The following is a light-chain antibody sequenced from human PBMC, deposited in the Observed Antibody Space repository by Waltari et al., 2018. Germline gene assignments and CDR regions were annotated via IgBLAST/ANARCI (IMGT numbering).Light chain of an antibody. Sequence: EIVLTQSPATLSLSPGEGAPLSCRASESVRSYLAWYQQKPGQAPRLLIYDASNRASGIPARFSGSGSGTDFSLSISSLEPEDFAVYYCQQRHNWPLTFGGGPRWRS. CDR3: QQRHNWPLT. V-gene: IGKV3-11*01. CDR1: ESVRSY. J-gene: IGKJ4*01. CDR2: DAS.